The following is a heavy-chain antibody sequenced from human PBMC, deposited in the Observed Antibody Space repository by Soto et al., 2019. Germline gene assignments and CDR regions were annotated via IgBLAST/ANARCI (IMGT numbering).Heavy chain of an antibody. V-gene: IGHV1-69*13. J-gene: IGHJ4*02. D-gene: IGHD4-17*01. CDR2: IIPIFGTA. CDR1: GGTFSSYA. Sequence: ASVKVSCKASGGTFSSYAISWVRQAPGQGLEWMGGIIPIFGTANYAQKFQGRVTITADESTSTAYMELSSLRSEDTAVYYCAREASYGGNLDYWGQGTLVTVSS. CDR3: AREASYGGNLDY.